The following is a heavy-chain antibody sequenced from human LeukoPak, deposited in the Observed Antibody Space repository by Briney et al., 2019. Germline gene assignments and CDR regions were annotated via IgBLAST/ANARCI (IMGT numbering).Heavy chain of an antibody. CDR2: ISGDGGST. Sequence: PGGSLRLSCAASGFTFDDYAMHWVRQAPGKGLEWVSLISGDGGSTYYADSVKGRFTNSRDNSKNSLYLQMNSLRAEDTALYYCAKSDYYGSSGFFDYWGQGTLVTVSS. D-gene: IGHD3-22*01. J-gene: IGHJ4*02. CDR3: AKSDYYGSSGFFDY. V-gene: IGHV3-43*02. CDR1: GFTFDDYA.